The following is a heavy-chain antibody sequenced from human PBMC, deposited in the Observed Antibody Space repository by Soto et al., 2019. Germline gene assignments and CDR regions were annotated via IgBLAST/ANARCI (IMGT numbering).Heavy chain of an antibody. CDR3: AKDHGGNCSSTSCYQGFDP. J-gene: IGHJ5*02. Sequence: GGSLRLSCAASGFTFSSYAMSWVRQGPGKGPEWVSAISGSGGRTSYADSVKGRFTISRDNSKNTLYLQMNSLRAEDTAVYYCAKDHGGNCSSTSCYQGFDPWGQGTLVTVSS. CDR2: ISGSGGRT. D-gene: IGHD2-2*01. V-gene: IGHV3-23*01. CDR1: GFTFSSYA.